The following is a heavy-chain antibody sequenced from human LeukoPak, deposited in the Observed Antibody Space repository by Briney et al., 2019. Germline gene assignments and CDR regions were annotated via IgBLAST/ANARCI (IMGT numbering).Heavy chain of an antibody. CDR2: IKQHGSEE. V-gene: IGHV3-7*01. CDR3: AKDRGSYYGGDFDY. Sequence: GGSLRLSCAASGFTFSNYWKNWVRQAPGKGLEWVANIKQHGSEEYYVDSVKGRFTISRDNAKNSLYLQMNSLRVEDTAVYYCAKDRGSYYGGDFDYWGQGTLVTVSS. D-gene: IGHD1-26*01. CDR1: GFTFSNYW. J-gene: IGHJ4*02.